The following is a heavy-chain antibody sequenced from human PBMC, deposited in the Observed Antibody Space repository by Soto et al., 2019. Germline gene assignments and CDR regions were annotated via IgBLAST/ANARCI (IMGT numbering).Heavy chain of an antibody. CDR1: GDSLSSNSAA. D-gene: IGHD6-19*01. V-gene: IGHV6-1*01. J-gene: IGHJ4*02. CDR3: ARTSGHFDS. Sequence: SQTLSLTSASSGDSLSSNSAALNWISRSPSRGLEWLGRTYYRSKWYNEYAVSVKSRIAINPDTSKNQFSLQLNSVIPEDTPVYYCARTSGHFDSWGQGTLVTVSS. CDR2: TYYRSKWYN.